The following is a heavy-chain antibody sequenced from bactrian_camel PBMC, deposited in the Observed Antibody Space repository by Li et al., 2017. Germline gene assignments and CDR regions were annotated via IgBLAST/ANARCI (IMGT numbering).Heavy chain of an antibody. Sequence: HVQLVESGGGSAQTGGSLRLSCVVSGDHRMVAWLRQGPGRTREGVAGLGDDGSTSYAKFAEGRYTISKDYAKNTLYLQMNSLKPEDTAMYYCAASGLGADCSGPRRSSAEYVYWGQGTQVTVS. CDR1: GDHRMV. D-gene: IGHD3*01. V-gene: IGHV3S55*01. CDR3: AASGLGADCSGPRRSSAEYVY. J-gene: IGHJ4*01. CDR2: LGDDGST.